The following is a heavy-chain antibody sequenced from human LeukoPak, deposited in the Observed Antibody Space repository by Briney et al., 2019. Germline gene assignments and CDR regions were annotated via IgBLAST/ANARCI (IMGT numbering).Heavy chain of an antibody. J-gene: IGHJ4*02. CDR3: ARDGTFVSDY. CDR2: IKEDGGEK. Sequence: PGGSLRLSCAASGFTFSTFWMSWVRQAPGKGLEWVANIKEDGGEKYYVDSMKGRFTVSRDNAKNSLYLQMDSLRAEDTAVYYCARDGTFVSDYWGQGTLVTVSS. V-gene: IGHV3-7*01. CDR1: GFTFSTFW. D-gene: IGHD1-1*01.